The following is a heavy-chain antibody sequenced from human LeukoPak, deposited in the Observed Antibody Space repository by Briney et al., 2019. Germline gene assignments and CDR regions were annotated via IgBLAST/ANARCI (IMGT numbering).Heavy chain of an antibody. CDR2: ISGSDGST. D-gene: IGHD6-19*01. CDR3: EKSGSSSGWFRAFDI. V-gene: IGHV3-23*01. CDR1: GFIFNYYA. J-gene: IGHJ3*02. Sequence: GGSLRLSCATSGFIFNYYAMSWVRQAPGKGLEWVSGISGSDGSTYYADSVKGRFSISRDNSKKTLFLQMNSLRAEDTAVYYCEKSGSSSGWFRAFDILGQGTMVTVSS.